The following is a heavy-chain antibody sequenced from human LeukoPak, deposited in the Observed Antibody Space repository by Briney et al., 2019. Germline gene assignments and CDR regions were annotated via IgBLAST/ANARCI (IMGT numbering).Heavy chain of an antibody. CDR1: GGSFSGYY. CDR2: INHSGST. V-gene: IGHV4-34*01. J-gene: IGHJ5*02. CDR3: ARSSWTYNWFDP. Sequence: SETLSLTCAVYGGSFSGYYWSWIRQPPGKGLEWIGEINHSGSTNYNPSLKSRVTISVDTSKNQFSLKLSSVTAADTAVYYCARSSWTYNWFDPWGQGTLVTASS. D-gene: IGHD6-13*01.